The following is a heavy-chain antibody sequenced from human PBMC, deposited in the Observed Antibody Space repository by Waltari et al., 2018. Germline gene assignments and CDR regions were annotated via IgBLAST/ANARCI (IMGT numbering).Heavy chain of an antibody. CDR3: ARLEWGYCSGGSCYALRGKLDY. V-gene: IGHV4-34*01. J-gene: IGHJ4*02. D-gene: IGHD2-15*01. CDR2: INHSGST. CDR1: GGAFSGYS. Sequence: QVQLQQWGEGLLKPSETLSLTCAVYGGAFSGYSWRWIRQPPGKGREWIGEINHSGSTNYNPSLKSRVTISVDTSKNQFSLKLSSVTAADTAVYYCARLEWGYCSGGSCYALRGKLDYWGQGTLVTVSS.